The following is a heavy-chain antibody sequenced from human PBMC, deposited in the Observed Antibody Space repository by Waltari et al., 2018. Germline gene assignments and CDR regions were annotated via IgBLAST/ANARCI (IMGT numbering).Heavy chain of an antibody. Sequence: QVQLQESGPGLVKPSETLSLTCTVSGGSFSGYYWSWIRQPAGKGLEWIGRIYSSGTTNYNPSLKSRVAVSVDTSKNQFSLKLRSVTAADTAVYYCARDRGTTWFDPWGQGTLVTVSS. CDR2: IYSSGTT. CDR3: ARDRGTTWFDP. D-gene: IGHD1-7*01. J-gene: IGHJ5*02. CDR1: GGSFSGYY. V-gene: IGHV4-4*07.